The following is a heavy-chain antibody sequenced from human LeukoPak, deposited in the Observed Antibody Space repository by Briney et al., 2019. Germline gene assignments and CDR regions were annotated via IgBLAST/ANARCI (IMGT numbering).Heavy chain of an antibody. V-gene: IGHV4-61*02. CDR1: GGSISSGSYY. D-gene: IGHD6-6*01. CDR2: IYTSGST. CDR3: ASSSSAMNYYYYMDV. J-gene: IGHJ6*03. Sequence: PSETLSLTCTVSGGSISSGSYYWSWIRQPAGKGLEWIGRIYTSGSTNYNPSLKSRVTISVDTSENQFSLKLSSVTAADTAVYYCASSSSAMNYYYYMDVWGKGTTVTVSS.